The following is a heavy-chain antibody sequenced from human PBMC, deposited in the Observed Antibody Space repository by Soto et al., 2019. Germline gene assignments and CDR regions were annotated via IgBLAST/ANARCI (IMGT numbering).Heavy chain of an antibody. CDR3: ARETYLTLARNDF. CDR1: VCSISIAYFF. Sequence: SSTXSLTCTFSVCSISIAYFFWAWLRQPPGKGLEWLGYIYYSGTTYYNPSLKGLLIISIDTSRNQLSLSPNSVTAADTAVYFCARETYLTLARNDFWGQGAQVTVSS. CDR2: IYYSGTT. V-gene: IGHV4-30-4*01. J-gene: IGHJ4*02. D-gene: IGHD3-10*01.